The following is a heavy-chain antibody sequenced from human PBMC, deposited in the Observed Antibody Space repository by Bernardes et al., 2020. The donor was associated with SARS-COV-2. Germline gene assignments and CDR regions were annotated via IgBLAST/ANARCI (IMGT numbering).Heavy chain of an antibody. D-gene: IGHD3-3*01. Sequence: GSLRRSCVTSGFNLSPYDMHWVRHVAGKGLEWVSGIGSAGDPYYPGSVKGRFTISREDAKNSLYLEMSSLRVEDTGVYYCARSEFGEDGMDVWGQGTTVTVSS. J-gene: IGHJ6*02. V-gene: IGHV3-13*05. CDR2: IGSAGDP. CDR3: ARSEFGEDGMDV. CDR1: GFNLSPYD.